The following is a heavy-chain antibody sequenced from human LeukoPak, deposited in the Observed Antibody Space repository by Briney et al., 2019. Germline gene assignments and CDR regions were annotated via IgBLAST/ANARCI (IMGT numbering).Heavy chain of an antibody. D-gene: IGHD3-10*01. CDR1: GGSISSGGYY. V-gene: IGHV4-31*03. CDR2: IYYSGST. CDR3: ATRGPGHYYYYHGMDV. J-gene: IGHJ6*02. Sequence: PSETLSLTCTVSGGSISSGGYYWSWIRQHPGKGLEWIGYIYYSGSTYYNPSLKSRVTISVDTSKNQFSLKLSSVTAADTAVYYCATRGPGHYYYYHGMDVWGQGTTVTVSS.